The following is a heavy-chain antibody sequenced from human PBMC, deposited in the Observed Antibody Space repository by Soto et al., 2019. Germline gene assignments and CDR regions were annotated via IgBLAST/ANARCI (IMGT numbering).Heavy chain of an antibody. CDR2: ISGSGGST. J-gene: IGHJ3*02. CDR3: AKGRSSSVSDAFDI. CDR1: GFTLGSNA. D-gene: IGHD6-13*01. Sequence: VQLLDLGGALLNPGGSLRLSWQASGFTLGSNALSWVGQAPGKGLEWVPAISGSGGSTYYADSVKGRFTISRDNSKNTLYLQMNSLRAEDTAVYYCAKGRSSSVSDAFDIWGQGTMVTVSS. V-gene: IGHV3-23*01.